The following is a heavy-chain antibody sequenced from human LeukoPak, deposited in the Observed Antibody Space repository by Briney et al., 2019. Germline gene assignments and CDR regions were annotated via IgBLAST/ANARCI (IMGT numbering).Heavy chain of an antibody. D-gene: IGHD6-19*01. CDR3: ARVPVAGKFDY. Sequence: ASVKVSCKAPGYTFTSYYMHWVRQAPGQGLEWMGIINPSGGSTSYAQKFQGRVTMTRDTSTSTVYMELSSLRSEDTAVYYCARVPVAGKFDYWGQGTLVTVSS. CDR2: INPSGGST. V-gene: IGHV1-46*01. J-gene: IGHJ4*02. CDR1: GYTFTSYY.